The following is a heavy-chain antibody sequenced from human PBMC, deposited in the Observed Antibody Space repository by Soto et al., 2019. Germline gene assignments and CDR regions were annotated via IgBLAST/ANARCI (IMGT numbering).Heavy chain of an antibody. CDR3: ARGLAAAGTGSWFDP. D-gene: IGHD6-13*01. CDR2: IYTSGST. Sequence: NPSETLSLTCTVSGGSISSYYWSWIRQPAGKGLEWIGRIYTSGSTNYNPSLKSRVTMSVDTSKNQFSLKLSSVTAADTAVYYCARGLAAAGTGSWFDPWGQGTLVTVSS. V-gene: IGHV4-4*07. J-gene: IGHJ5*02. CDR1: GGSISSYY.